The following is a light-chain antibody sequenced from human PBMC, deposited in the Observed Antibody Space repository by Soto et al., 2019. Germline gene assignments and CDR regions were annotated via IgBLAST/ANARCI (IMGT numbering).Light chain of an antibody. CDR2: EVN. J-gene: IGLJ2*01. Sequence: QSALTQPPSASRSPGQSFTISCTGTSSDIGGYNFVSWYQQHPGKAPKLMIDEVNKRPSGVPDRFSGSKSGNTASLTVSGLQAEDEADYYCSSYADTNNLVFGGGTKLTVL. CDR1: SSDIGGYNF. CDR3: SSYADTNNLV. V-gene: IGLV2-8*02.